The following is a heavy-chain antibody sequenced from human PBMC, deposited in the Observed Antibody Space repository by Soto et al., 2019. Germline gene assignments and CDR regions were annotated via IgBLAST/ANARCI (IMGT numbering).Heavy chain of an antibody. CDR3: AKGEIYDYPPAY. D-gene: IGHD3-16*01. J-gene: IGHJ4*02. Sequence: GGSLRLSCAASGFTFSSYGMHWVRQAPGKGLEWVAVISYDGSNKYYADSVKGRFTISRDNSKNTLYLQMNSLRAEDTAVYYCAKGEIYDYPPAYWGQGTLVTVSS. CDR1: GFTFSSYG. CDR2: ISYDGSNK. V-gene: IGHV3-30*18.